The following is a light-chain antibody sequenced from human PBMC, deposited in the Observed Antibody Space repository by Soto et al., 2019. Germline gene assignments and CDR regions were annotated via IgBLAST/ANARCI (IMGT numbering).Light chain of an antibody. V-gene: IGLV2-23*01. CDR2: EGS. CDR1: TSDVENYVL. CDR3: CSYVGSSTYV. J-gene: IGLJ1*01. Sequence: QSVLTQPASVSGSPGQSIIISCTEATSDVENYVLVSWFQQHPGKAPRLIIYEGSRRPSGVSNRFSGSKSGKTASLTISGLQTEDEADYYCCSYVGSSTYVFVTGTKLTVL.